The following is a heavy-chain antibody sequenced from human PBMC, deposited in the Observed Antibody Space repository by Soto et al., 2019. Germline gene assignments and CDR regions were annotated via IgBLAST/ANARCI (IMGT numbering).Heavy chain of an antibody. D-gene: IGHD1-7*01. CDR3: ARSDNRNSLYGVDV. V-gene: IGHV4-34*01. CDR2: INHRGSS. J-gene: IGHJ6*02. CDR1: GGSLSCYY. Sequence: PSETRSRTCAVNGGSLSCYYWSGSRESPGKGLEWIGEINHRGSSDYNPSLKSRVTISIDASKNHVTLELTSVTAADTAVYYCARSDNRNSLYGVDVWGQGTAVTVSS.